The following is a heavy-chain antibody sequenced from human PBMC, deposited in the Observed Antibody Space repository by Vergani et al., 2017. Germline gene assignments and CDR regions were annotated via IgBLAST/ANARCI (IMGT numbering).Heavy chain of an antibody. V-gene: IGHV3-23*04. J-gene: IGHJ4*01. D-gene: IGHD1-20*01. CDR2: ISASGAPT. CDR3: ASAYGRYDWFDY. CDR1: GLIFSTYA. Sequence: VQLVESGGGVVQRGGSLRLSCTASGLIFSTYAMSWVRQAPGKGLEWVSGISASGAPTYYADSVKGRVTISRDNSKNTLYLQMNSLRVEDTAVYYCASAYGRYDWFDYWGQRTLVTVSS.